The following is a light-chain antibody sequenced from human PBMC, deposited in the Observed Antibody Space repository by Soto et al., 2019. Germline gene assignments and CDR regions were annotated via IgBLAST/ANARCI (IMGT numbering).Light chain of an antibody. CDR3: MHGTHWPRT. Sequence: DVVLTQSPLSLPVTLGQPASISCRSSQSLLYSDGNTYLNWFQQRPGQSPRRLVYKVSDRDSWVPGRFSGSGSGPDFTLKISRGEAEYVAVYYFMHGTHWPRTFGQGTKLEIK. J-gene: IGKJ2*01. V-gene: IGKV2-30*01. CDR2: KVS. CDR1: QSLLYSDGNTY.